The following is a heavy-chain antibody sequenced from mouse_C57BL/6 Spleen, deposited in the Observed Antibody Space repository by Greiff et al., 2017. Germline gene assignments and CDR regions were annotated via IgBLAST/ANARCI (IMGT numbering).Heavy chain of an antibody. Sequence: VQLKQSGAELVRPGASVKLSCTASGFNIKDDYMHWVKQRPEQGLEWIGLIDPENGATEYATKFQGKATITADTSSNTAYLQLSSLTSEDTAVYDCTTRVAWFAYWGQGTLVTVSA. J-gene: IGHJ3*01. D-gene: IGHD3-3*01. CDR2: IDPENGAT. V-gene: IGHV14-4*01. CDR1: GFNIKDDY. CDR3: TTRVAWFAY.